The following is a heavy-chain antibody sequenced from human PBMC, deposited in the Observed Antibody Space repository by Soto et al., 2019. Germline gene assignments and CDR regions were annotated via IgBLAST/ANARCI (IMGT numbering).Heavy chain of an antibody. J-gene: IGHJ4*01. D-gene: IGHD3-22*01. CDR2: SKTDGGTT. V-gene: IGHV3-15*07. CDR1: GFTFSNAW. Sequence: PGGSLRLSCAASGFTFSNAWIKSKTDGGTTDYAEPVKGRFAISRDDSNNMVYLQMNSLKIEDTAVYYCTTDSYSTIIIVRFDYWGHGTLVTVSS. CDR3: TTDSYSTIIIVRFDY.